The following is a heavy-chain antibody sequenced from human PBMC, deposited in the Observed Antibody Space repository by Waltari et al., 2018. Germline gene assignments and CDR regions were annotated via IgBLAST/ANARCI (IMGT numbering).Heavy chain of an antibody. J-gene: IGHJ4*02. Sequence: EVQLVESGGGLVQPGGSLSLSCAASGFMFGSHWMSGVGQAPGKGLEWVANIKQDGTAEYYVDSVRGRFTISRDNAKNSLFLQMNSLRAEDTAVYYCARAGVGAISFSDYWGQGTLVSVSS. CDR1: GFMFGSHW. V-gene: IGHV3-7*01. CDR2: IKQDGTAE. D-gene: IGHD1-26*01. CDR3: ARAGVGAISFSDY.